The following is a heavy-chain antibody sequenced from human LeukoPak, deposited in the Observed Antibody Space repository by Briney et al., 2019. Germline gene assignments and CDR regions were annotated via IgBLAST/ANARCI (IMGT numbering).Heavy chain of an antibody. Sequence: GGSLRLSCAASGFTFSSCGVHWVRQAPGKGLEWVAVILYDGTNKYYADSVKGRFTISRDSSKNTLYLQMNSLRAEDTAVYYCAKMISPLRYYGMDVWGQGTTVTVSS. CDR3: AKMISPLRYYGMDV. CDR1: GFTFSSCG. J-gene: IGHJ6*02. CDR2: ILYDGTNK. V-gene: IGHV3-30*18. D-gene: IGHD1-14*01.